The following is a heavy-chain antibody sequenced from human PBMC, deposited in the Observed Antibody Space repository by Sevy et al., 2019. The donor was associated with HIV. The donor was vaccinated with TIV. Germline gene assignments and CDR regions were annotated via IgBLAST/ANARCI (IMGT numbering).Heavy chain of an antibody. Sequence: GGSLRLSCAASGFTFSSYSMNWVRQAPGKGLEWVSSISSSSSYIYYADSVKGRFTISRDNAKNSQYMQMNSLRAEDTAVYYWARDLTPEDSSCRGGDAFDIWGQGTMVTVSS. D-gene: IGHD6-6*01. J-gene: IGHJ3*02. CDR1: GFTFSSYS. CDR3: ARDLTPEDSSCRGGDAFDI. V-gene: IGHV3-21*01. CDR2: ISSSSSYI.